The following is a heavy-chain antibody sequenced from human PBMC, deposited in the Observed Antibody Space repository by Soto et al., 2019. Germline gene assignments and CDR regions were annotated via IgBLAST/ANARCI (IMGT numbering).Heavy chain of an antibody. D-gene: IGHD3-10*01. V-gene: IGHV3-15*01. CDR1: GFTFSNAW. Sequence: GGSLRLSCAASGFTFSNAWMSWVRQDPGKGLEWVGRIKSKTDGGTTDYAAPVKGRFTISRDDSKNTLYLQMNSLKTEDTAVYYCTSGNYYGSGSYAFDIWGQGTMVTVSS. J-gene: IGHJ3*02. CDR3: TSGNYYGSGSYAFDI. CDR2: IKSKTDGGTT.